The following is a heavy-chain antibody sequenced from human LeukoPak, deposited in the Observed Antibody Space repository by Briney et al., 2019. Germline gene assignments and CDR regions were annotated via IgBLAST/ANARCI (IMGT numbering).Heavy chain of an antibody. D-gene: IGHD2-2*01. CDR2: IIPILGIA. V-gene: IGHV1-69*04. J-gene: IGHJ4*02. CDR3: AKDYCSSTSCYSFDY. Sequence: SVKVSCKASGGTFSSYAISWVRQAPGQGLEWMGRIIPILGIANYAQKFQGRVTITADKSTSTAYMELNSLRAEDTAVYYCAKDYCSSTSCYSFDYWGQGTLVTVSS. CDR1: GGTFSSYA.